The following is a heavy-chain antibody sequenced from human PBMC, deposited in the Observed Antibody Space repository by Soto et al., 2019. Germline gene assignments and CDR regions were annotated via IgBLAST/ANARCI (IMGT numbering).Heavy chain of an antibody. V-gene: IGHV4-34*01. Sequence: SETLSLTCAFYGGSFSGYYWRWIRQPPGKGLEWIGEINHSGSTNYNPSLKSRVTISVDTSKNQFSLKLSSVTAADTAVYYCASKVPAAPEVNWFDPWGQGTLVTFSS. J-gene: IGHJ5*02. CDR3: ASKVPAAPEVNWFDP. CDR2: INHSGST. D-gene: IGHD2-2*01. CDR1: GGSFSGYY.